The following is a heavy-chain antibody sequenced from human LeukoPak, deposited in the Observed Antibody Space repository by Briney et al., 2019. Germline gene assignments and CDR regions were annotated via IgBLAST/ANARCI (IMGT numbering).Heavy chain of an antibody. D-gene: IGHD3-22*01. J-gene: IGHJ4*02. V-gene: IGHV4-39*01. CDR2: FHFSGSA. CDR1: GASVTMGSYY. CDR3: ARPFQDYDKGTFFYFFDF. Sequence: SETLSLTCSVSGASVTMGSYYWAWIRQPPGKGLEWIGTFHFSGSAYYNPSLKSRVTISVDTSKNSVSLMLRSVTAADTAVYFCARPFQDYDKGTFFYFFDFWGQGILVTVSS.